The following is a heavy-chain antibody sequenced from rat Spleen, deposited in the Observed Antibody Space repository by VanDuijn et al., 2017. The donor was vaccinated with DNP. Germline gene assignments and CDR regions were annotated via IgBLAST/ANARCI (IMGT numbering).Heavy chain of an antibody. CDR1: GFTFSDYY. CDR2: TNYNGGST. D-gene: IGHD1-1*01. Sequence: EVQLVESGGGLVQPGGSLKLSCAASGFTFSDYYMAWVRQAPTKGLEWVEYTNYNGGSTYNGDSVKGRFTISRDNAKNTLYLQMYSLRSEDTATYYCAIYFYSGDNWFAYWGQGTLVTVSS. CDR3: AIYFYSGDNWFAY. V-gene: IGHV5-20*01. J-gene: IGHJ3*01.